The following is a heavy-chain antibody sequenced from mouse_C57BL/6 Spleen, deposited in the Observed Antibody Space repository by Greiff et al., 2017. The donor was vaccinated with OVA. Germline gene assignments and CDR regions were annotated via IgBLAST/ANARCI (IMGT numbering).Heavy chain of an antibody. CDR1: GYTFTSYW. V-gene: IGHV1-53*01. CDR2: INPSNGVT. CDR3: ASYYGNYGFDY. Sequence: QVQLQQSGTELVKPGASVKLSCKASGYTFTSYWMHWVKQRPGQGLEWIGNINPSNGVTNYNEKFKSKATLTVAKSSSTAYMQLRSLTSEDSAVYYGASYYGNYGFDYWGQGTLVTVSA. D-gene: IGHD2-1*01. J-gene: IGHJ3*01.